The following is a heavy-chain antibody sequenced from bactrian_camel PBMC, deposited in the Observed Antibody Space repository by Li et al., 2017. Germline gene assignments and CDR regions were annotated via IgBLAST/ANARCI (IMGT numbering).Heavy chain of an antibody. CDR1: GDAYMRYC. Sequence: QLVESGGGSVQAGGSLRLTCSYSGDAYMRYCMGWFRQAPGKEREGVATIYIGGRSTYYSDSVKGRFTISRDNVKDTLLLQLNSLKPEDTAMYYCNIPCGFNYWGQGTQVTVS. V-gene: IGHV3S28*01. J-gene: IGHJ4*01. CDR2: IYIGGRST. CDR3: NIPCGFNY. D-gene: IGHD1*01.